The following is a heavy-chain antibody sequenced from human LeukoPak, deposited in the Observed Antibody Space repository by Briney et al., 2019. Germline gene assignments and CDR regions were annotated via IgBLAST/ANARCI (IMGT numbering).Heavy chain of an antibody. J-gene: IGHJ4*02. Sequence: ASVKVSCKASGYTFTGYYMHWVRQAPGQGLEWMGWINPKSGGTNYAQKFQGWVTMTRDTSIGTAYMELNSLKSDDTAVYYCASTPLYGSGSHYNYWGQGTLVTVSS. CDR3: ASTPLYGSGSHYNY. D-gene: IGHD3-10*01. V-gene: IGHV1-2*04. CDR1: GYTFTGYY. CDR2: INPKSGGT.